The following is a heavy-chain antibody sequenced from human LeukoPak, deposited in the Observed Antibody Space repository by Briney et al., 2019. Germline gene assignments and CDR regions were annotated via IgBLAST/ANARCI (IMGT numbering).Heavy chain of an antibody. J-gene: IGHJ4*02. D-gene: IGHD3-16*01. CDR1: GGTFSSYA. CDR3: AREGGDGFLKGRYYFDY. V-gene: IGHV1-69*13. CDR2: IIPIFGTA. Sequence: ASVTVSCKASGGTFSSYAISWVRQAPGQGLEWMGGIIPIFGTANYAQKFQGRVTITADESTSTAYMELSSLRSEDTAVYYCAREGGDGFLKGRYYFDYWGQGTLVTVSS.